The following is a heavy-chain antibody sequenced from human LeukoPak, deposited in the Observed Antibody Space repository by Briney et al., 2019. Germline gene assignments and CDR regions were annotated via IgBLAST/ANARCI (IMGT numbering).Heavy chain of an antibody. Sequence: GASVKVSCKASGYSFTSNYIHWVRHAPGQGLEWVGMIYPRDGSTSYAQKFQGRVTVTRDTSTSTVHMELSGLRSEDTAVYYCARDQEAFDYWGQGTLVTVSS. V-gene: IGHV1-46*01. J-gene: IGHJ4*02. CDR1: GYSFTSNY. CDR3: ARDQEAFDY. CDR2: IYPRDGST.